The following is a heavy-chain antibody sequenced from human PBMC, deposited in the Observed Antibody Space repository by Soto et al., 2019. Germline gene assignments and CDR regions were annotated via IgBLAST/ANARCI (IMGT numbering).Heavy chain of an antibody. D-gene: IGHD6-19*01. J-gene: IGHJ5*02. CDR2: FYSSGSI. CDR3: ARMYSSGSGWFHP. Sequence: SETLSLTCFVSGYSITAGGYYWSWIRHHPGKGLEWIGSFYSSGSIIYNPSLGSRVSISGDTSSNQFSMSLTSVTAADTARYYCARMYSSGSGWFHPWGQGTLGTVS. V-gene: IGHV4-31*03. CDR1: GYSITAGGYY.